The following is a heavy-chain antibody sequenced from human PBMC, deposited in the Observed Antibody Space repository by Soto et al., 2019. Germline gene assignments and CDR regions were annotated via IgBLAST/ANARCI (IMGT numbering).Heavy chain of an antibody. Sequence: QVQLVQSGAEVKKPGSSMKVSCKTSGGTFSNYYISWVRQAPGQGLEWMGDIIPMFDTPKYAQKFQGRVTITADDSTSAVYMELSSLRAEDTAVYYCARGYSTGYFDYWGQGTLITVSS. CDR3: ARGYSTGYFDY. CDR1: GGTFSNYY. V-gene: IGHV1-69*01. D-gene: IGHD1-20*01. J-gene: IGHJ4*02. CDR2: IIPMFDTP.